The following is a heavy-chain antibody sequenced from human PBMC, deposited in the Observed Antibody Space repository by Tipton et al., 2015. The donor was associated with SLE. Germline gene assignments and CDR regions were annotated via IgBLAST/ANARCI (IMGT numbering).Heavy chain of an antibody. CDR2: IYYSGST. CDR3: ARGGYYYYYMDV. J-gene: IGHJ6*03. Sequence: TLSLTCTVSGGSISSGDYYWSWIRQPPGKGLEWIGYIYYSGSTYYNPSLKSRVTISVDTSKNQFSLKLSSVTAADTAVYYCARGGYYYYYMDVWGKGTTVTVSS. V-gene: IGHV4-30-4*01. CDR1: GGSISSGDYY.